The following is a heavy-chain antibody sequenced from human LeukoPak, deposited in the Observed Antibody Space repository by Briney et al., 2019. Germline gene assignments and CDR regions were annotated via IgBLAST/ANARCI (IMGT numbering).Heavy chain of an antibody. CDR1: GFTFNNYG. J-gene: IGHJ4*02. Sequence: GGSLRLSCVASGFTFNNYGMHWVRQAPGKGLEWVAFIRYDGSNKYYADSVKGRLTISRDNSKNTLYLQMNSLRAEDTAVYYCARNLDYFDYWGQGTLVTVSS. V-gene: IGHV3-30*02. CDR3: ARNLDYFDY. CDR2: IRYDGSNK.